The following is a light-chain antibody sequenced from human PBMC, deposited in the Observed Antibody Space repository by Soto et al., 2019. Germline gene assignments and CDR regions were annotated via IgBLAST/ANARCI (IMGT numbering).Light chain of an antibody. V-gene: IGKV3-20*01. CDR2: GAS. CDR1: QSVSNNY. CDR3: NQYGSSRLT. Sequence: EIVLTQSPGTLSLSPGERATLSCRAIQSVSNNYLAWYQQRPGQAPRPLIYGASRRVTGIPDRFSGSGSGPDFTLTISRLEPEDFAVYHCNQYGSSRLTFGGGTKVEIK. J-gene: IGKJ4*01.